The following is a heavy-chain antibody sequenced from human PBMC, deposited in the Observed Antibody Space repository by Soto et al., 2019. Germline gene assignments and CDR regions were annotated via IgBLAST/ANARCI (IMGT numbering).Heavy chain of an antibody. CDR2: IIPIFGTA. D-gene: IGHD1-1*01. Sequence: QVQLVQSGAEVKKPGSSVKVSCKASGGTFSSYAISWVRQAPGQGLEWMGGIIPIFGTANYAQKFQGRVTITADEYTSTAYMEMSSMRSEDTAVYYCARDRAGWNDAHYYYGMDVWGQGTTVTVSS. CDR3: ARDRAGWNDAHYYYGMDV. CDR1: GGTFSSYA. V-gene: IGHV1-69*01. J-gene: IGHJ6*02.